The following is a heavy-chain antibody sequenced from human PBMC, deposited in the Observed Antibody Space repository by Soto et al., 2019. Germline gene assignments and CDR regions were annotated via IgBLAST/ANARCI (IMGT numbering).Heavy chain of an antibody. V-gene: IGHV1-2*02. CDR1: GYTFTGYY. CDR2: INPNSGGT. Sequence: GASVKVSCKASGYTFTGYYMHWVRQAPGQGLEWMGWINPNSGGTNYAQKFQGRVTMTRDTSISTAYMELSRLRSDDTAVYYCARGVEPTYYDFWSGPLYGMDVWGQGTTVTVSS. J-gene: IGHJ6*02. CDR3: ARGVEPTYYDFWSGPLYGMDV. D-gene: IGHD3-3*01.